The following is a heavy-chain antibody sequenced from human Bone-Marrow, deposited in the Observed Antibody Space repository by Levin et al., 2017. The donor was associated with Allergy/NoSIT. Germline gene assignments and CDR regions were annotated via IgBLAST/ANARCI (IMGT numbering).Heavy chain of an antibody. Sequence: PGGSLRLSCAASGFPFISYAMTWVRQAPGKGLEWVSGITGSGHNTYYADSVKGRFTVSRDNSKNILYLQMNSLRAEDTAVYFCAKDPSGGFDWLLRLFENWGQGTLVTVSS. J-gene: IGHJ4*02. CDR2: ITGSGHNT. CDR3: AKDPSGGFDWLLRLFEN. CDR1: GFPFISYA. D-gene: IGHD3-9*01. V-gene: IGHV3-23*01.